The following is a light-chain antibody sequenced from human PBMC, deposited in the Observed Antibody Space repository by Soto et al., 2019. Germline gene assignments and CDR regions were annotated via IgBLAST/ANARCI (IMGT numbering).Light chain of an antibody. CDR3: CSYTSGTSV. CDR2: EVT. Sequence: QSVLTQPASVSGSPGQSITISCTGTSTDVTGRNYVSWYQQHPGKAPKVIIYEVTNRPSGISNRFSGSKSGNTASLTISGLQAEDEADYHCCSYTSGTSVFGTGTKVTV. J-gene: IGLJ1*01. V-gene: IGLV2-14*01. CDR1: STDVTGRNY.